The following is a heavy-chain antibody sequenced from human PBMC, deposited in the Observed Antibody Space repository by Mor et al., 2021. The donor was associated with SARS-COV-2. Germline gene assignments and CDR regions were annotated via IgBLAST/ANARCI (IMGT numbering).Heavy chain of an antibody. V-gene: IGHV3-74*01. CDR3: AREGGAIFGVVEIRTNGMDV. D-gene: IGHD3-3*01. J-gene: IGHJ6*02. Sequence: RVWVSRINSDGSSTSYADSVKGRFTISRDNAKNTLYLQMNSLRAEDTAVYYCAREGGAIFGVVEIRTNGMDVWGQGTTVTVS. CDR2: INSDGSST.